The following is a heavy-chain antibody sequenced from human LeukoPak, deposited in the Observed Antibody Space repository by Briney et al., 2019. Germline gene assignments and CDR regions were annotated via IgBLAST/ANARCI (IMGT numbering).Heavy chain of an antibody. V-gene: IGHV4-34*01. Sequence: SETLSLTCAVYGGSFSGYYWSWIRQPPGKGLEWIGEINHSGSTNYNPSLKRRVTISVDTSKNQFSLKLSSVTAADTAVYYCARMYSSGWYVGIYYYGMDVWGQGTTVTVSS. CDR3: ARMYSSGWYVGIYYYGMDV. CDR2: INHSGST. D-gene: IGHD6-19*01. CDR1: GGSFSGYY. J-gene: IGHJ6*02.